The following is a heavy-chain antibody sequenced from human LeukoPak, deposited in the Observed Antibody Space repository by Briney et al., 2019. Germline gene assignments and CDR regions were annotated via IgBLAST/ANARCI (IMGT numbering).Heavy chain of an antibody. CDR3: ARDPVLLWFGEGGAFDI. J-gene: IGHJ3*02. CDR1: GFTFGNYD. V-gene: IGHV3-13*04. D-gene: IGHD3-10*01. Sequence: GGSLRLSCAASGFTFGNYDMHWVRQSAGKGLEWVSSIGTADDPYYADSVKGRFTVSRENAKRSSFLQMSSLRVGDTAVYYCARDPVLLWFGEGGAFDIWGQGTMVIVSS. CDR2: IGTADDP.